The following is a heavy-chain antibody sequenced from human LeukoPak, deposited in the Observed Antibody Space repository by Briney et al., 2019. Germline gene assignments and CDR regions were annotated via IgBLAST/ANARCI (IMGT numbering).Heavy chain of an antibody. CDR3: ARSNYYTVDV. Sequence: GGSLRLSCAASGFTSSDYNMTWIRQPPGKGPEWISYISSSGGTTTYVDSVKGRFTISGDNAKNSLYLQMNSLRADDTAVYYCARSNYYTVDVWGQGTAVTVSS. CDR1: GFTSSDYN. V-gene: IGHV3-11*01. J-gene: IGHJ6*02. CDR2: ISSSGGTT.